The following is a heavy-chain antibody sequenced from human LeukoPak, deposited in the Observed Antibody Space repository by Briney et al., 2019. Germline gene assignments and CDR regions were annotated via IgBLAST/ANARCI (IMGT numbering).Heavy chain of an antibody. CDR3: ARGDGNYYDAFDI. V-gene: IGHV3-74*01. CDR1: GFTFSSNYW. D-gene: IGHD1-26*01. J-gene: IGHJ3*02. Sequence: GGSLRLSCAASGFTFSSNYWMHWVRQAPGKGLGCVSRINSDGTSISYADSVKGRFTISRDNAKNTLYLQMNSLRAEDTAVYYCARGDGNYYDAFDIWGQGTMVTVSS. CDR2: INSDGTSI.